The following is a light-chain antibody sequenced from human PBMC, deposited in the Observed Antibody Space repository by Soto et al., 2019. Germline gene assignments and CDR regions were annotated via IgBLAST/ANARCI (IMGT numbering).Light chain of an antibody. J-gene: IGKJ4*01. CDR1: QSISNN. CDR2: GAS. CDR3: QKHDGWSLT. V-gene: IGKV3-15*01. Sequence: EIVMTQSPATLSVAPGERATLSCRASQSISNNLAWYQQKPGQAPRLLIFGASTRATGIPARFSGSGSGTEFTLTISSLQSEDSAVYYCQKHDGWSLTFGGGTKVEIK.